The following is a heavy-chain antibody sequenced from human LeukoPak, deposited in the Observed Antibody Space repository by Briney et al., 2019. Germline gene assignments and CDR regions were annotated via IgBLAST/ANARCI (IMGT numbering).Heavy chain of an antibody. J-gene: IGHJ3*01. V-gene: IGHV4-34*01. CDR1: GGSFSGYF. CDR3: ARGQAGRSGSYYTG. CDR2: INHSGST. Sequence: SETLSLTCAVYGGSFSGYFWSWIRQPPGKGLEWIGEINHSGSTNYSPSLKSRVTISVDTSKNQFSVKLSSVTAADTAVYYCARGQAGRSGSYYTGWGQGTVVTVSS. D-gene: IGHD1-26*01.